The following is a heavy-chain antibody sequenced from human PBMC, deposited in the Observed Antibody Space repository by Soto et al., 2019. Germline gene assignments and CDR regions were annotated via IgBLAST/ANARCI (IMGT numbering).Heavy chain of an antibody. V-gene: IGHV3-23*01. J-gene: IGHJ4*02. CDR3: AKDLYGSGRYRFDS. CDR2: ISGSGVST. D-gene: IGHD3-10*01. CDR1: GFTFSSYA. Sequence: EVELLESGGDLVQPGGSLRLSCAASGFTFSSYAMTWIRQAPGKGLEWISDISGSGVSTHYADSVKGRFTISRDNSKNTLYLQMNSMRAEDTAVYYCAKDLYGSGRYRFDSWGQGNLVTVSS.